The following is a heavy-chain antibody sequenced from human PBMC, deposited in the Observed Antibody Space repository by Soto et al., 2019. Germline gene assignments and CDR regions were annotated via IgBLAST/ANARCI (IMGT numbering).Heavy chain of an antibody. J-gene: IGHJ4*02. Sequence: ETLSLTCAVYGGSFSGYYWSWIRQPPGRGLEWIGEINHSGSTNYNPSLKSRVTISVDTSKNQFSLKLSSVTAADTAVYYCARLVGATGDDYWGQGTLVTVSS. CDR2: INHSGST. CDR1: GGSFSGYY. V-gene: IGHV4-34*01. D-gene: IGHD1-26*01. CDR3: ARLVGATGDDY.